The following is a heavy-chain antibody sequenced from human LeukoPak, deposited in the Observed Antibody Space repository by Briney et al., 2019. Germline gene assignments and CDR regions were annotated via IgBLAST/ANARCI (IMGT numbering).Heavy chain of an antibody. Sequence: SETLSLTCTVSGDSISSSSYYWGWIRQPPGEGLEWIGTIYYTGSTYYNPSLKSRVTISVDTSKNQFSLKLSSVTAADTAVYYCARQDYDILTGYQNDAFDIWGQGTMVTVSS. CDR3: ARQDYDILTGYQNDAFDI. CDR2: IYYTGST. J-gene: IGHJ3*02. V-gene: IGHV4-39*01. CDR1: GDSISSSSYY. D-gene: IGHD3-9*01.